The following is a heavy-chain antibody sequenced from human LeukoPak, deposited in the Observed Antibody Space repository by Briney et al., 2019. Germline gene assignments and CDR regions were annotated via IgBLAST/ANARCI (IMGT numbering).Heavy chain of an antibody. Sequence: PAGSLRLSCAASGFTFSSHWMHWVRQAPGKGLEWVSRVSTDGSNTYYADSVKGRFTISRDNAKNTLYLQMSSLRAEDTAMYYCIRGLAPYYGFFDYWGQGSLVTVSS. J-gene: IGHJ4*02. D-gene: IGHD3-10*01. CDR3: IRGLAPYYGFFDY. CDR1: GFTFSSHW. CDR2: VSTDGSNT. V-gene: IGHV3-74*01.